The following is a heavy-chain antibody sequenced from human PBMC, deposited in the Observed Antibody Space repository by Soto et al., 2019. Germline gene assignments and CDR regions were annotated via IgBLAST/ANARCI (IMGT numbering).Heavy chain of an antibody. CDR3: ARGRLGVAEFDY. J-gene: IGHJ4*02. Sequence: SETLSLTCTVSGGSISSGGYYWSWIRQHPGKGLEWIGYIYYSGSTYYNPSLKSRVTISVDTSKNQFSLKLSSVTAADTAVYYCARGRLGVAEFDYWGQGTLVTVS. V-gene: IGHV4-31*03. CDR1: GGSISSGGYY. CDR2: IYYSGST. D-gene: IGHD3-3*01.